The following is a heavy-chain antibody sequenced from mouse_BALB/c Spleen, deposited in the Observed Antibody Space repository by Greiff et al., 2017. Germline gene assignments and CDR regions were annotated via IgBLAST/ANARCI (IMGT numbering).Heavy chain of an antibody. CDR3: ARMGGFDY. CDR2: IYPGDGDT. Sequence: VQLKESGPELVKPGASVKISCKASGYAFSSSWMNWVKQRPGQGLEWIGRIYPGDGDTNYNGKFKGKATLTADKSSSTAYMQLSSLTSVDSAVYFCARMGGFDYWGQGTTLTVSS. CDR1: GYAFSSSW. J-gene: IGHJ2*01. V-gene: IGHV1-82*01.